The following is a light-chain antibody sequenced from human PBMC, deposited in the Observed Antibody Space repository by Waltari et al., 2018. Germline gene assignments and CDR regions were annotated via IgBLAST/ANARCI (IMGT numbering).Light chain of an antibody. Sequence: SSELTQDPAVSVALGQTVRITCQGDSLRYYYANWYRQKPGQATLLVMYGKNNRPSGIPDRFSGSKSGTSASLAISGLQSEDEADYYCAAWDDSLNGHWVFGGGTKVTVL. CDR1: SLRYYY. J-gene: IGLJ3*02. CDR2: GKN. CDR3: AAWDDSLNGHWV. V-gene: IGLV3-19*01.